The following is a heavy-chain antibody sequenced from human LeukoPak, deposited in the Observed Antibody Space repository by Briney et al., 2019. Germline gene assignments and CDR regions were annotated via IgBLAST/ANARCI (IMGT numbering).Heavy chain of an antibody. V-gene: IGHV4-59*01. J-gene: IGHJ6*02. CDR1: GGSISSYY. CDR2: IYYSGST. Sequence: KTSETLSLTCTVSGGSISSYYWSWIRQPPGKGLEWIGYIYYSGSTNYNPSLKSRVTISVDTSKNQFSLKLSSVTAADTAVYYCARDREGDYGMDVWGQGTTVTVSS. CDR3: ARDREGDYGMDV.